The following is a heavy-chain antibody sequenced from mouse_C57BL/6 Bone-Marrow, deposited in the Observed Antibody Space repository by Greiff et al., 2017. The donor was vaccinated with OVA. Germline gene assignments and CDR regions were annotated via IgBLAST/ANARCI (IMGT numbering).Heavy chain of an antibody. CDR2: IWSGGST. Sequence: QVQLKQSGPGLVQPSQSLSITCTVSGFSLTSYGVHWVRQSPGKGLEWLGVIWSGGSTDYNAAFISRLSISKDNSKSQVFFKMNSLQADDTAIYYCARKGGSSYEDWYFDVWGTGTTVTVSS. D-gene: IGHD1-1*01. CDR3: ARKGGSSYEDWYFDV. V-gene: IGHV2-2*01. J-gene: IGHJ1*03. CDR1: GFSLTSYG.